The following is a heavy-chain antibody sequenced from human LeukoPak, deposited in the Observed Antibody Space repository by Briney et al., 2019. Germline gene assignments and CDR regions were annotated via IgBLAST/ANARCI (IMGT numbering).Heavy chain of an antibody. CDR3: ARREWIRSGDAFDL. D-gene: IGHD5-12*01. Sequence: GESLKIPCKGSGYSFTSYWIGWVRQMPGKGLGRMGIIYPGGSDTRYSPSFQGQVTISADKSISTAYLQWSSLKASDTAMYYCARREWIRSGDAFDLWGQGRMVTVSS. V-gene: IGHV5-51*01. J-gene: IGHJ3*01. CDR1: GYSFTSYW. CDR2: IYPGGSDT.